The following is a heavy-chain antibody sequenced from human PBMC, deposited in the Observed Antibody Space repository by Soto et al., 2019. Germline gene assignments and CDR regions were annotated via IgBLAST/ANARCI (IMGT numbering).Heavy chain of an antibody. Sequence: QLHLRESGPGLVKPSETLSLTCTVSGGSITSSSYYWGWIRQPRGKGLEWIGSIYYSGSTYYNPSLKSRVTISVDTSKNQFSLKLSSVTAADTAVYYCATQEVGGSYVYTFDPWGQGTLVTVSS. J-gene: IGHJ5*02. CDR2: IYYSGST. V-gene: IGHV4-39*01. D-gene: IGHD1-26*01. CDR3: ATQEVGGSYVYTFDP. CDR1: GGSITSSSYY.